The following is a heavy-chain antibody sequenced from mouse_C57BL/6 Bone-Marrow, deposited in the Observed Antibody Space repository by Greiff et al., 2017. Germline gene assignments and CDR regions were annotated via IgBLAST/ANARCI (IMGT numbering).Heavy chain of an antibody. J-gene: IGHJ4*01. CDR2: IDPSDSYT. Sequence: VQLQQPGAELVMPGASVKLSCKASGYTFTSYWMHWVKQRPGQGLEWIGEIDPSDSYTNYNQKFKGKSTLTVDKSSSTAYMQLSSLTSEDSAVYYWARDLYGNYAMDYWGQGTSVTVSS. CDR1: GYTFTSYW. D-gene: IGHD2-1*01. CDR3: ARDLYGNYAMDY. V-gene: IGHV1-69*01.